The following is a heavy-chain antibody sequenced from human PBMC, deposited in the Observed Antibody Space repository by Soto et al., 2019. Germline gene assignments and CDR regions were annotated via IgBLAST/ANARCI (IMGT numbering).Heavy chain of an antibody. V-gene: IGHV3-23*01. CDR1: GFTFSRYG. J-gene: IGHJ4*02. D-gene: IGHD5-18*01. Sequence: EVQLLESGGGLVQPGGSLRFSCAASGFTFSRYGMSWVRQAPGKGLEWVSGIIGSGTATYYADSVKGRFTISRDNSRNTLYLQMNSRRAEDTAIYYCAKDQGDTAMLNFDYWGQGSLVTVSS. CDR3: AKDQGDTAMLNFDY. CDR2: IIGSGTAT.